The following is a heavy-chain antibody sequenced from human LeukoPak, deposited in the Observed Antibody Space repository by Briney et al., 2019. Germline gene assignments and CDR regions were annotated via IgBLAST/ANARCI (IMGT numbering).Heavy chain of an antibody. CDR1: GFTFSSYS. J-gene: IGHJ3*02. D-gene: IGHD1-26*01. Sequence: PGGSLRLSCAASGFTFSSYSMNWVRQAPGKGLEWVSSISSSTYIYYADSVKGRFTISRDNAKNSLYLLMNSLRAEDTAVYYCARGRSSYLAAFDIWGRGTMVTVSS. CDR3: ARGRSSYLAAFDI. CDR2: ISSSTYI. V-gene: IGHV3-21*01.